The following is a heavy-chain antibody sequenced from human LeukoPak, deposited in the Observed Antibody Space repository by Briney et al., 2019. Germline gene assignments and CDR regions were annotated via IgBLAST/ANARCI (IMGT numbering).Heavy chain of an antibody. CDR2: IYYNEAT. Sequence: PSETLSLTCTVSGGSVKSSSYYWAWIRQPPGKGLEWIATIYYNEATQFNPSLKSRLTISIDTSKNQFSLKLGSVTAADTAIYYCAREDLTTTSSGGHWGQETLVTVSS. D-gene: IGHD3-22*01. J-gene: IGHJ4*02. V-gene: IGHV4-39*07. CDR3: AREDLTTTSSGGH. CDR1: GGSVKSSSYY.